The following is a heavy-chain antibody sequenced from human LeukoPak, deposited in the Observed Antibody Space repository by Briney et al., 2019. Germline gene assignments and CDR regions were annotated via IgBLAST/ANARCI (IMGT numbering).Heavy chain of an antibody. Sequence: GGSLRLPCAAPGFTFSSYWMHWVRQAPGKGLVWVSRLNSDGSSTSYADSVKGRFTISRDNAKNTLYLQMNSLRAEDTAVYYCARDRRYRMDVWGQGTTVTVSS. V-gene: IGHV3-74*01. J-gene: IGHJ6*02. CDR2: LNSDGSST. CDR3: ARDRRYRMDV. CDR1: GFTFSSYW.